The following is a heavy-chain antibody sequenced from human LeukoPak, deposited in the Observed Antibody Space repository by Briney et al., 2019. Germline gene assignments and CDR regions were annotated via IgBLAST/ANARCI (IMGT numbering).Heavy chain of an antibody. Sequence: ASVKVSCKASGYTFSNYGISWVRQAPGQGLEWMGWIIHYTNYPQKFQGRVTLPTHTSTSTAYLELRSLRSDDTAVYYCARMRVYSDDVDFDYWGQGTLVTVSS. J-gene: IGHJ4*02. CDR2: IIHYT. CDR1: GYTFSNYG. V-gene: IGHV1-18*01. D-gene: IGHD5-12*01. CDR3: ARMRVYSDDVDFDY.